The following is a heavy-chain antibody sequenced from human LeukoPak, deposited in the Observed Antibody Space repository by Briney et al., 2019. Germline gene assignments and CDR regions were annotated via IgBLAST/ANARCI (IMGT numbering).Heavy chain of an antibody. Sequence: ASVKVSCKASGYTFTGYYMHWVRQAPGQGLEWMGWISAYNGNTNYAQKLQGRVTMTTDTSTSTAYMELRSLRSDDTAVYYCARGPYSGIYWYFDLWGRGTLVTVSS. V-gene: IGHV1-18*04. CDR1: GYTFTGYY. CDR3: ARGPYSGIYWYFDL. D-gene: IGHD6-13*01. CDR2: ISAYNGNT. J-gene: IGHJ2*01.